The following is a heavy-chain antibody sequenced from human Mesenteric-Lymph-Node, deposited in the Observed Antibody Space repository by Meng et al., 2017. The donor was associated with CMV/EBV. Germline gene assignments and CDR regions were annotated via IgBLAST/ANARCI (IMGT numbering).Heavy chain of an antibody. V-gene: IGHV4-39*01. J-gene: IGHJ4*02. Sequence: QLQLQESGPGLVKPSEALSLTCTVSGGSISSSSYYWCWIRQPPGKGLEWIGYIYYSGSTYYYNPSLKTRVTISVDTSKNQFSLKLSSVTAADTAVYYCARHSAILVTNFDYWGQGTLVTVSS. CDR1: GGSISSSSYY. D-gene: IGHD2-21*01. CDR2: IYYSGSTY. CDR3: ARHSAILVTNFDY.